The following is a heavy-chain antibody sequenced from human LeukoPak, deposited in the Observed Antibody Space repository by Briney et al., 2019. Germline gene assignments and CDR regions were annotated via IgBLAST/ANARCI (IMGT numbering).Heavy chain of an antibody. CDR3: ARDRTGYCSSTSCYRRPRGWFDP. Sequence: PSETLSLTCTVSGGSISSYYWSWIRQPAGKGLEWIGRIYTSGSTHYNPSLKSRVTMSVDTSKNQFSLKLSSVTAADTAVYYCARDRTGYCSSTSCYRRPRGWFDPWGQGTLVTVSS. V-gene: IGHV4-4*07. CDR2: IYTSGST. J-gene: IGHJ5*02. D-gene: IGHD2-2*01. CDR1: GGSISSYY.